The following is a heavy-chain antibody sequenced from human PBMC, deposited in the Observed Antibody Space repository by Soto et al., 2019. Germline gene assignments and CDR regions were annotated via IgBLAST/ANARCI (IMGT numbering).Heavy chain of an antibody. Sequence: SETLSLTCTVSGGSISSYYWSWIRQPPGKGLEWIGYIYYSGSTNYNPSLKSRVTISVDTSKNQFSLKLSSVTAADTAVYYCARDTVTTLYWYFDLWGRGTLVTVSS. V-gene: IGHV4-59*01. D-gene: IGHD4-17*01. CDR2: IYYSGST. J-gene: IGHJ2*01. CDR1: GGSISSYY. CDR3: ARDTVTTLYWYFDL.